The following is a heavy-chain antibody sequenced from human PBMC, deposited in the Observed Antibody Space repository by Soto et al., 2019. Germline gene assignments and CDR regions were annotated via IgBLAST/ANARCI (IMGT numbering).Heavy chain of an antibody. Sequence: PGGSLRLSCAVSGFTFSSYAMNWVRQAPGKGLEWVSAISGSGADTYYADSVKGRFSISRDNSVNTVYLQMDSLRAEDTAVYYCVKDYDFSAAPDGFDMWGQATIVTVSS. V-gene: IGHV3-23*01. D-gene: IGHD3-3*01. CDR1: GFTFSSYA. J-gene: IGHJ3*02. CDR2: ISGSGADT. CDR3: VKDYDFSAAPDGFDM.